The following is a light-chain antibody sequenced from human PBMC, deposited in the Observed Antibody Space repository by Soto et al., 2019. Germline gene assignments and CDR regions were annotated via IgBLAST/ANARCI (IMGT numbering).Light chain of an antibody. CDR1: SSNIGSNT. CDR2: RND. J-gene: IGLJ3*02. V-gene: IGLV1-44*01. CDR3: VVWDDSLNAVV. Sequence: QSVVTQQPSASAPPGQSVTISCSGRSSNIGSNTVNWCQQVPGEAPKLLIYRNDQRSPGVPDRFSGSKSGTSASLAIDGLQSEDEADYYCVVWDDSLNAVVFGGGTKLTVL.